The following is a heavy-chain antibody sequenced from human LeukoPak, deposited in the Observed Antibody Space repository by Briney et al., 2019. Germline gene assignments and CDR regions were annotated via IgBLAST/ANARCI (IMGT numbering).Heavy chain of an antibody. CDR2: IYTSGST. D-gene: IGHD5-12*01. CDR3: ARRYGGYDH. V-gene: IGHV4-4*09. CDR1: GGSISSYY. J-gene: IGHJ5*02. Sequence: SETLSLTCTVSGGSISSYYWSWIRQPPGKGLEWIGYIYTSGSTNYNPSLKSRVTISVDTSKNQFSLKLSSVTAADTAVYYCARRYGGYDHWGQGTLVTVSS.